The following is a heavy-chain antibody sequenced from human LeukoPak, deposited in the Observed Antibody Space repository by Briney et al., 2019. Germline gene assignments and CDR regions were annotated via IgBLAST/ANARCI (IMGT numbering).Heavy chain of an antibody. CDR1: GFTFSSYS. CDR2: ISSSSSYI. V-gene: IGHV3-21*01. Sequence: PGGSLRLSCAASGFTFSSYSMNWVRQAPGKGLEWVSSISSSSSYIYYADSVKGRFTISRDNAKNSLYLQMNSLRAEDTAVYYCARGGLAGYSYGLYNWFDPWGQGTLVTVSS. CDR3: ARGGLAGYSYGLYNWFDP. J-gene: IGHJ5*02. D-gene: IGHD5-18*01.